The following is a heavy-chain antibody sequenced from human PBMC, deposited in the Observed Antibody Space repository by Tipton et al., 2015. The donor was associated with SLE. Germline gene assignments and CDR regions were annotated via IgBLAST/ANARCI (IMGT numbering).Heavy chain of an antibody. CDR2: ISSSSSTI. V-gene: IGHV3-48*01. Sequence: SLRLSCAASGFTFSSYNMNWVRQAPGKGLEWVSYISSSSSTIYYADSVKGRFTISRDNAKNSLYLQMNSLRAEDTAVYYCARAADFWSGYYDYYYVMDVWGQGTTVTVSS. J-gene: IGHJ6*02. CDR1: GFTFSSYN. D-gene: IGHD3-3*01. CDR3: ARAADFWSGYYDYYYVMDV.